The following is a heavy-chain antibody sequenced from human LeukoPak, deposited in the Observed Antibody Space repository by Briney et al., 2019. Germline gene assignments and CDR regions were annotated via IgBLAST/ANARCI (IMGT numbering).Heavy chain of an antibody. D-gene: IGHD6-13*01. Sequence: GGSLRLSCAASGFTFSGYSMNWVRQAPGKGLEWVSSISSSSSYIYYADSVKGRFTISRDNAKNSLYLQMNSLRAEDTAVYYCASCIAAATDYWGQGTLVTVSS. CDR1: GFTFSGYS. J-gene: IGHJ4*02. CDR2: ISSSSSYI. CDR3: ASCIAAATDY. V-gene: IGHV3-21*01.